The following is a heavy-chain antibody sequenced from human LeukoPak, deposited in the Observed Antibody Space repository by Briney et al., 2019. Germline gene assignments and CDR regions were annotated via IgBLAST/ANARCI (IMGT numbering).Heavy chain of an antibody. CDR3: AKDCYDSSGYYYVGYYYYYMDV. J-gene: IGHJ6*03. CDR2: IRYDGSNK. Sequence: GGSLRLSCAASGFTFSSYGMHWVRQAPGKGLEWVAFIRYDGSNKYYADSVKGRFTISRDNSKNTLYLQMNSLRAEDTAVYYCAKDCYDSSGYYYVGYYYYYMDVWGKGTTVTIS. D-gene: IGHD3-22*01. V-gene: IGHV3-30*02. CDR1: GFTFSSYG.